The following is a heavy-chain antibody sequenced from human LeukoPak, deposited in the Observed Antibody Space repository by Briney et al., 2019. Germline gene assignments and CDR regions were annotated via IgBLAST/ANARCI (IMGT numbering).Heavy chain of an antibody. D-gene: IGHD1-26*01. V-gene: IGHV3-23*01. CDR2: ISGGGDAT. CDR3: AKTSGSYSPPNDS. CDR1: GFTFSTHT. Sequence: GGSLRLSCAASGFTFSTHTMTWVRHVPGKGLEWVSVISGGGDATFYADSVKGRFTISRDNSKNTLYLQMNRLRAEDTAVYYCAKTSGSYSPPNDSWGQGTLVTVSS. J-gene: IGHJ4*02.